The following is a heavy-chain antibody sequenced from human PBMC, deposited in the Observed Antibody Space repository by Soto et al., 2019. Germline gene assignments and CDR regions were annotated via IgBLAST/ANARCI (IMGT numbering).Heavy chain of an antibody. CDR2: ISSNGGST. CDR1: GFTFSSYA. CDR3: ARDGDGMYYYDSSANRGAFDI. J-gene: IGHJ3*02. V-gene: IGHV3-64*01. Sequence: GGSLRLSCAASGFTFSSYAMHWVRQAPGKGLEYVSAISSNGGSTYYANSVKGRFTISRDNSKNTLYLQMGSLRAEDMAVYYCARDGDGMYYYDSSANRGAFDIWGQGTMVTVSS. D-gene: IGHD3-22*01.